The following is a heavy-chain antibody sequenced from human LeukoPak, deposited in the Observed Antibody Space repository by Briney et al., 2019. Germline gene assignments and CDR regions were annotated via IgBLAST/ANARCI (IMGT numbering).Heavy chain of an antibody. D-gene: IGHD4-17*01. Sequence: ASVKVSCKVSGYTLTELSMHWVRQAPGKGPEWMGRFDPEDGETIYAQKFQGRVTMTADTSADTAYMELSSLKSDDTAVYYCARGPGDYSDYWGQGTLVTVSS. J-gene: IGHJ4*02. CDR1: GYTLTELS. CDR3: ARGPGDYSDY. CDR2: FDPEDGET. V-gene: IGHV1-24*01.